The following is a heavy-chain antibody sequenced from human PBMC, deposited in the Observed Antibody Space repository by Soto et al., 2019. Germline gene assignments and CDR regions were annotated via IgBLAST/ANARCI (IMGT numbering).Heavy chain of an antibody. D-gene: IGHD3-10*01. CDR1: GYTFTAYP. CDR3: AKKDYYAAGVYHVDH. Sequence: QVQLVQSGAEVKKPGASVKVSCRASGYTFTAYPLHWVRQAPGQRLEWMGWINAANGDIGYSREFQGRVTITRDTSASTVYMEVSSMPSEDTAVYYCAKKDYYAAGVYHVDHCGQGPLVTVSS. CDR2: INAANGDI. V-gene: IGHV1-3*01. J-gene: IGHJ4*02.